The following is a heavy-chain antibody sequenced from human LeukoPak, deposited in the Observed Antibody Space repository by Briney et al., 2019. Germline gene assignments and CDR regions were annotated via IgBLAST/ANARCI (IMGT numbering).Heavy chain of an antibody. CDR3: ARLGDGLLGWFDP. CDR2: IYYSGST. J-gene: IGHJ5*02. CDR1: GGSISSSSYY. Sequence: PSETLSLTCTVSGGSISSSSYYWGWIRQPPGKGLEWIGSIYYSGSTYYNPSLKSRVTISVDTSKNQFSLKLSSVTAAGTAVYYCARLGDGLLGWFDPWGQGTLVTVSS. D-gene: IGHD2-15*01. V-gene: IGHV4-39*01.